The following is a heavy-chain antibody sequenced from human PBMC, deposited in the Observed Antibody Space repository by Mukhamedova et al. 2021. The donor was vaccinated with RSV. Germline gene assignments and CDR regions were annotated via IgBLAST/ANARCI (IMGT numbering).Heavy chain of an antibody. CDR1: SYS. CDR3: ARDRGLDGYNPPFDY. CDR2: ISSSSSTI. V-gene: IGHV3-48*04. J-gene: IGHJ4*02. Sequence: SYSMNWVRQAPGKGLEWVSYISSSSSTIYYADSVKGRFTIPRDNAKNSLYLQMNSLRAEDTAVYYCARDRGLDGYNPPFDYLGQ. D-gene: IGHD5-24*01.